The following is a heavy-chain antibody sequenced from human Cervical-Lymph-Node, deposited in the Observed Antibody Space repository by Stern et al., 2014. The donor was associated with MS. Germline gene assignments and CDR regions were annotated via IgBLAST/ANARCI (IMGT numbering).Heavy chain of an antibody. CDR2: IIPISDTA. CDR1: GGTFRSYA. CDR3: ARGLRSHSGRDALDI. D-gene: IGHD3-10*01. Sequence: MQLVESGAEVKKPGSSVMVSCKASGGTFRSYALSWVRQAPGQGLEWMGGIIPISDTANYALKFQGRVTITADESTSTVHMELSSLISHDTAVYYCARGLRSHSGRDALDIWGQGTMVTVSS. J-gene: IGHJ3*02. V-gene: IGHV1-69*01.